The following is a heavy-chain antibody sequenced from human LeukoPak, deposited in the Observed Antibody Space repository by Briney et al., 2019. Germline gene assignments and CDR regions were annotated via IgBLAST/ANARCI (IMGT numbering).Heavy chain of an antibody. CDR3: ATQSTFGTNWFDP. CDR1: GYTFTSYD. J-gene: IGHJ5*02. Sequence: ASVKVSCKASGYTFTSYDINWVRQAPGKGLEWMGGFDPEDGETIYAQKFQGRVTMTEDTSTDTAYMELSSLRSEDTAVYYCATQSTFGTNWFDPWGQGTLVTVSS. V-gene: IGHV1-24*01. D-gene: IGHD3-16*01. CDR2: FDPEDGET.